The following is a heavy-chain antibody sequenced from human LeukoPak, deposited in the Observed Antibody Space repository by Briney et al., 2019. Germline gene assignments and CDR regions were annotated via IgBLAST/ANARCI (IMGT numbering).Heavy chain of an antibody. Sequence: GRSLRLSCAASGFTFSSYSMNWVRQAPGKGLEWVSSISSSSSYIYYADSVKGRFTISRDNAKNSLYLQMNSLRAEDTAVYYCARWSGATEDYWGQGTLVTVSS. CDR3: ARWSGATEDY. D-gene: IGHD1-26*01. CDR2: ISSSSSYI. V-gene: IGHV3-21*01. CDR1: GFTFSSYS. J-gene: IGHJ4*02.